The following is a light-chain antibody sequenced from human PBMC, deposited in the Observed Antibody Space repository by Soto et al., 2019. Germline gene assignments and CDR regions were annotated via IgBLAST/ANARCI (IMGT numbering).Light chain of an antibody. CDR3: QQVNFYPT. V-gene: IGKV1-9*01. J-gene: IGKJ2*01. CDR1: RGISTD. CDR2: AAS. Sequence: IQLTQSPSSLSASVGDRVTVTCRASRGISTDLAWYQQKPGKAPRLLIYAASTCQSGVPSRFSGSGSGTDFTLTISSLQPEDFATYYCQQVNFYPTFGQGTKLEIK.